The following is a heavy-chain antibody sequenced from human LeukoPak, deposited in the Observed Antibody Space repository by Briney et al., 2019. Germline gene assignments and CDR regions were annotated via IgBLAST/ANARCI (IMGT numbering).Heavy chain of an antibody. CDR1: GFTVSSNY. CDR2: IGGSDGST. CDR3: AKDSSGWYYYYGMDV. Sequence: GGSLRLSCAASGFTVSSNYMSWVRQAPGKGLEWVSVIGGSDGSTHYADSVKGRFTISRDNSKNTLNLQMYSLRAEDTAVYYCAKDSSGWYYYYGMDVWGQGTTVTVSS. V-gene: IGHV3-23*01. D-gene: IGHD6-19*01. J-gene: IGHJ6*02.